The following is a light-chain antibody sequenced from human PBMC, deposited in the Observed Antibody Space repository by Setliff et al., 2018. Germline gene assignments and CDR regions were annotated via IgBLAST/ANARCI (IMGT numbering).Light chain of an antibody. CDR2: DVS. CDR1: SSDVGGYNY. V-gene: IGLV2-14*03. J-gene: IGLJ3*02. CDR3: SSYAGSYTLM. Sequence: QSALAQPASVSGSPGQSITISCTGTSSDVGGYNYVSWYQQHPGKAPKLMIYDVSNRPSGVSNRFSGSKSGNTASLTISGLQAEDEADYYCSSYAGSYTLMFGGGTK.